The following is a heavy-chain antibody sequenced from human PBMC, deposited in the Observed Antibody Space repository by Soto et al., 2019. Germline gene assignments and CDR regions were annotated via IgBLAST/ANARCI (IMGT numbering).Heavy chain of an antibody. D-gene: IGHD3-3*01. V-gene: IGHV3-11*01. Sequence: GGSLRLSCAASGFTFSDYYMSWIRQAPGKGLEWVSYISSSGSTIYYADSVKGRFTISRDNAKNSLYLQMNSLRAEDTAVYYCARVGVFGVVNYYYMDVWGKGTTVTVSS. CDR2: ISSSGSTI. CDR3: ARVGVFGVVNYYYMDV. CDR1: GFTFSDYY. J-gene: IGHJ6*03.